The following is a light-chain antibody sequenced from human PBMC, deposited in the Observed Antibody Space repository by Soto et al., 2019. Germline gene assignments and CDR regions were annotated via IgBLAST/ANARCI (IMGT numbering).Light chain of an antibody. CDR2: GSS. CDR1: QSVSNKY. V-gene: IGKV3-20*01. J-gene: IGKJ2*01. CDR3: QQYGSSPPYT. Sequence: EVVLTQSPGTLSLSPGERATLSCRASQSVSNKYLAWYQQKPGQAPRLLFFGSSDRATGIPDRFSGSGSGTDFTLTISRLEPEDFAVYYCQQYGSSPPYTFGQGTKLEIK.